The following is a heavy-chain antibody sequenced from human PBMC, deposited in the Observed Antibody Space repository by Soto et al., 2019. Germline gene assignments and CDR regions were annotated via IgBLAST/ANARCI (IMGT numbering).Heavy chain of an antibody. CDR1: GFTFSSYA. CDR3: ASFIGHCSSTSCYLDV. D-gene: IGHD2-2*01. CDR2: ISGSGGST. J-gene: IGHJ6*04. Sequence: GSLRLSCAASGFTFSSYAMSWVRQAPGKGLEWVSAISGSGGSTYYADSVKGRFTISRDNSKNTLYLQMNSLRAEDTAVYYCASFIGHCSSTSCYLDVWGKGTTVTVSS. V-gene: IGHV3-23*01.